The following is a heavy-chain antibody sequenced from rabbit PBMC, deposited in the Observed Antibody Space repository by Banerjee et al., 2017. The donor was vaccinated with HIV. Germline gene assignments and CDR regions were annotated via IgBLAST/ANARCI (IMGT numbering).Heavy chain of an antibody. V-gene: IGHV1S40*01. J-gene: IGHJ4*01. Sequence: QSLEESGGDLVKPGASLTLTCTASGFSFSSSYYMCWVRQAPGKGLEWIACIYAGSSGSTYYASWAKGRFTISKTSSTTVTLQMTSLTAADTATYFCARGGIGGSFNLWGPGTLVTVS. D-gene: IGHD1-1*01. CDR3: ARGGIGGSFNL. CDR2: IYAGSSGST. CDR1: GFSFSSSYY.